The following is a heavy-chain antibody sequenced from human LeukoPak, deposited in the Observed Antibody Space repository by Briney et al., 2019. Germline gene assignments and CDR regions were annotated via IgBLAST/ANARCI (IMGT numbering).Heavy chain of an antibody. CDR3: ARHVTIDTAMVGL. Sequence: SETLSPTCTVSGGSISSYYWSWIRQPPGKGLEWIGYIYYSGSTNYNPSLKSRVTISVDTSKNQFSLKLSSVTAADTAVYYCARHVTIDTAMVGLWGQGTLVTVSS. V-gene: IGHV4-59*08. J-gene: IGHJ4*02. CDR1: GGSISSYY. CDR2: IYYSGST. D-gene: IGHD5-18*01.